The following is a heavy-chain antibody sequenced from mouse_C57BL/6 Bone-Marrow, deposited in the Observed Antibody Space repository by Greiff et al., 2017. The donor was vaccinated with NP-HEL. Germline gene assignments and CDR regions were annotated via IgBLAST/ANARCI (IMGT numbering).Heavy chain of an antibody. J-gene: IGHJ2*01. V-gene: IGHV1-85*01. Sequence: QVQLQQSGPELVKPGASVKLSCKASGYTFTSYDINWVKQRPGQGLEWIGWIYPRDGSTKYNEKFKGKATLTVDTSSSTAYMELHSLTSEDSAVYFCARSNDYDGRVYFDYWGQGTTLTVSS. D-gene: IGHD2-4*01. CDR1: GYTFTSYD. CDR3: ARSNDYDGRVYFDY. CDR2: IYPRDGST.